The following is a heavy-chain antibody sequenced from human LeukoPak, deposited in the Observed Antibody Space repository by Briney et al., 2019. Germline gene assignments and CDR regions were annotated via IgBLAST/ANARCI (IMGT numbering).Heavy chain of an antibody. CDR1: GFTFSNYA. CDR3: AKHGGGNHFDY. D-gene: IGHD4-23*01. J-gene: IGHJ4*02. V-gene: IGHV3-23*01. Sequence: GGSLRLSCAASGFTFSNYALSWVRQAPGKGLEWVSTISGSAGSTYYTDSVKGRFTISRDNSKNTLYLQMNSLRAEDTAVYYCAKHGGGNHFDYWGQGTLVTASS. CDR2: ISGSAGST.